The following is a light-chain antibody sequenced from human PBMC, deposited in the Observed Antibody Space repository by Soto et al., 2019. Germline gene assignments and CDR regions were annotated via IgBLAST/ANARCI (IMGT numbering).Light chain of an antibody. CDR2: SAS. J-gene: IGKJ3*01. Sequence: EIVMTPSPATLSVSPGDRATLSCTASQSVNNNVAWHQQKPGHTPRLLIYSASIGATGTPARFSGSGSGSDFTLTISSLQSEDFAVYYCQQYNKWPLTFGPGTKVDIK. CDR1: QSVNNN. V-gene: IGKV3-15*01. CDR3: QQYNKWPLT.